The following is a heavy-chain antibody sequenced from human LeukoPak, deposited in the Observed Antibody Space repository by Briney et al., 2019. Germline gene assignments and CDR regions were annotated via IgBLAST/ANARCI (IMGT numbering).Heavy chain of an antibody. J-gene: IGHJ4*02. V-gene: IGHV3-7*01. Sequence: GGSLRLSCAASGFTFSSYAMSWVRQAPGKGLEWVANIKQDGSEKYYVDSVKGRFTISRDNAKNSLYLQMNSLRAEDTAVYYCARHHLSSSTRFDYWGQGTLVTVSS. D-gene: IGHD6-6*01. CDR2: IKQDGSEK. CDR3: ARHHLSSSTRFDY. CDR1: GFTFSSYA.